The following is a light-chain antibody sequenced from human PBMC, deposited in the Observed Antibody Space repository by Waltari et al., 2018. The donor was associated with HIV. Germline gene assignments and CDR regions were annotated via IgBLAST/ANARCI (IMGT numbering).Light chain of an antibody. Sequence: QLVLTQSPSASASLGASVKLTCTLSSGHSHYAIAWHQQRPEKGPRYLMKLNSDGSHTKGDGLPARFSGSSSGAERYLTISTRQSEDEAGYYCQAWGTGIQVFGSGTKVTVL. CDR2: LNSDGSH. CDR3: QAWGTGIQV. V-gene: IGLV4-69*01. CDR1: SGHSHYA. J-gene: IGLJ1*01.